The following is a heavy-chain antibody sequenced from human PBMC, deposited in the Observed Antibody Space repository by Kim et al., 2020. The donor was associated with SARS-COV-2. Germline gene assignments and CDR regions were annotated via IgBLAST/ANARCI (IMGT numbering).Heavy chain of an antibody. V-gene: IGHV4-34*01. J-gene: IGHJ4*02. Sequence: SETLSLTCAVYGGSFSGYHWSWIRQPPGKGLEWIGEINHSGSTNYNPSLKSRVTISVDTSKNQFSLKLSSVTAADTAVYYCARTVGRVSIAARPLDYWGQGTLVTVSS. CDR3: ARTVGRVSIAARPLDY. CDR2: INHSGST. D-gene: IGHD6-6*01. CDR1: GGSFSGYH.